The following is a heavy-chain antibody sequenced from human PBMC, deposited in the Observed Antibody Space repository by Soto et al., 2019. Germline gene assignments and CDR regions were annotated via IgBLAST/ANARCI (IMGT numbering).Heavy chain of an antibody. J-gene: IGHJ3*01. CDR1: GYTFTGYY. Sequence: ASVKVSCKASGYTFTGYYMHWVRQAPGQGGEGMGWINPNSGGTNYAQKFQGWVTMTRDTSISTAYMELSRLSSDDTAVYYCARAPPEDIVVVVAATRRAFDFWGQGTMVTVSS. CDR3: ARAPPEDIVVVVAATRRAFDF. V-gene: IGHV1-2*04. CDR2: INPNSGGT. D-gene: IGHD2-15*01.